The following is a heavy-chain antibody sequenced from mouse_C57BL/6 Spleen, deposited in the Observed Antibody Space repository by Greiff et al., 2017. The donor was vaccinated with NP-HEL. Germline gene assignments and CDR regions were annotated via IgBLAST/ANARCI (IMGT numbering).Heavy chain of an antibody. J-gene: IGHJ4*01. CDR2: IWSGGST. Sequence: QVQLQQSGPGLVQPSQSLSITCTVSGFSLTSYGVHWVRQSPGKGLEWLGVIWSGGSTDYNAAFISRLSISKDNSKSQVFFKMNSLQADDTAIYYCARLNYGSSYETGNYAMDYWGQGTSVTVSS. CDR1: GFSLTSYG. V-gene: IGHV2-2*01. D-gene: IGHD1-1*01. CDR3: ARLNYGSSYETGNYAMDY.